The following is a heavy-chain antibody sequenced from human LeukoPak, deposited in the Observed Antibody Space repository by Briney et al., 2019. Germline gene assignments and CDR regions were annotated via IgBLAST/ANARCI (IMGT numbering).Heavy chain of an antibody. CDR1: GFTFSSYE. CDR3: ARIRYNWNFDY. Sequence: GGSLRLSCAASGFTFSSYEMNWVRQAPGKGLEWVSYISSSGSTIYYADSVKGRFTISRDNAKNSLYLQMNSLRAEDTAVYYCARIRYNWNFDYWGQRTLVTVSS. D-gene: IGHD1-20*01. J-gene: IGHJ4*02. V-gene: IGHV3-48*03. CDR2: ISSSGSTI.